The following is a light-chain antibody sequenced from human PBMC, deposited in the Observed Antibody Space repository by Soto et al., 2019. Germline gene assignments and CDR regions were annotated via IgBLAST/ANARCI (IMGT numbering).Light chain of an antibody. Sequence: QSVLTQPASVSGSPGQSITISCTGTSSDVGGYNYVSWYQQHPGKAPKLMIYDVSNRPSGVSNRFSGSKSGNTASLTISGLQAEDESDYYCSSYTSSRTRVFATGTKVSV. V-gene: IGLV2-14*01. CDR3: SSYTSSRTRV. CDR1: SSDVGGYNY. J-gene: IGLJ1*01. CDR2: DVS.